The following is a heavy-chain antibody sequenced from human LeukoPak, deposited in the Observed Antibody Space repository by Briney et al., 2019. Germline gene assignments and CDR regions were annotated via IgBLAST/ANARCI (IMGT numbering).Heavy chain of an antibody. CDR3: VVVVEPPDSDGFDV. Sequence: PGGSLRLSCASSGCTFGNSWVHWVRHAPGKGLVGVSLINADGSTTTYADSVKGRFTIPRDNARNTLSLQMNSLTIEDTAVYYCVVVVEPPDSDGFDVWGQGTMITVSS. V-gene: IGHV3-74*01. J-gene: IGHJ3*01. CDR1: GCTFGNSW. D-gene: IGHD1-14*01. CDR2: INADGSTT.